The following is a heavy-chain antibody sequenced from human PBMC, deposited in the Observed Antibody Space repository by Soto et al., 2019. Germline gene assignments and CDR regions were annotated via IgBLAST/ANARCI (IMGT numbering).Heavy chain of an antibody. CDR2: ISAYTGDT. CDR3: ARDRWVGESKYFAP. Sequence: QVQLVQSGTEVKKPGASVKVSCKASGYSFDTYSITWVRQAPGQGLEWLGWISAYTGDTDSARILQGRFSITTDTSKSTGYMELMGLRFDDTAVYYCARDRWVGESKYFAPWGQGSLVAVSS. J-gene: IGHJ5*02. D-gene: IGHD3-10*01. CDR1: GYSFDTYS. V-gene: IGHV1-18*01.